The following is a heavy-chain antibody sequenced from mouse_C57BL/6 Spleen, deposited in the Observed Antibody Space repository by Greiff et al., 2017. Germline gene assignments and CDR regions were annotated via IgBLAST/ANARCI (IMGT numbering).Heavy chain of an antibody. J-gene: IGHJ2*01. CDR1: GYTFTDYE. CDR2: IDPETGGT. D-gene: IGHD1-1*01. V-gene: IGHV1-15*01. CDR3: ARYYGSPYYFDY. Sequence: VQLQQSGAELVRPGASVTLSCKASGYTFTDYEMHWVKQTPVHGLEWIGAIDPETGGTAYNQKFKGKAILTADKSSSTAYMELRSLTSEDSAVYYCARYYGSPYYFDYWGQGTTLTVSS.